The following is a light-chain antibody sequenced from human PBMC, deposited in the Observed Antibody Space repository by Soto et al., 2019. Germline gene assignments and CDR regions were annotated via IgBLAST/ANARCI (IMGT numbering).Light chain of an antibody. CDR1: QSVSSIY. Sequence: IVLTQSPGTLSLSPGERATLSCRASQSVSSIYLAWYQQKPGRAPRLLIYAASSRATGVPDRFSGSGSGTDFTLTISRLEPEEFAVYYCQQYGDSPLYTVGQGTKVDIK. J-gene: IGKJ2*01. CDR3: QQYGDSPLYT. V-gene: IGKV3-20*01. CDR2: AAS.